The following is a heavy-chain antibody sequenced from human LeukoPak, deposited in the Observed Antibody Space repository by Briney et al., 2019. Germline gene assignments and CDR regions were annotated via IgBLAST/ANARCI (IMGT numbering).Heavy chain of an antibody. J-gene: IGHJ5*02. Sequence: PGGSLRLSCAASGFTFSSYAMHWVRQAPGKGLEWVAVISYDGSNKYYADSVKGRFTISRDNSKNTLYLQMNSLRAGDTAVYYCARDRETTVTTTHLGQYQTWGQGTLVTVSS. CDR3: ARDRETTVTTTHLGQYQT. CDR1: GFTFSSYA. CDR2: ISYDGSNK. V-gene: IGHV3-30*04. D-gene: IGHD4-17*01.